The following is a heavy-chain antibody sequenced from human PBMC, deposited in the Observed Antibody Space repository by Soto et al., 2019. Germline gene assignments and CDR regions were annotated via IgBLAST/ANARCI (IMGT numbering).Heavy chain of an antibody. CDR2: IIPIFGTA. CDR1: GGTFSSYA. V-gene: IGHV1-69*12. Sequence: QVQLVQSGAEVKKPGSSVKVSCKASGGTFSSYAISWVRQAPGQGLEWMGGIIPIFGTANYAQKFQGRVTITADESTSTAYMELSSLRSEDTAVYYCARGKDGYSYGYSDYYYYGMDVWGQGTTVTVSS. J-gene: IGHJ6*02. D-gene: IGHD5-18*01. CDR3: ARGKDGYSYGYSDYYYYGMDV.